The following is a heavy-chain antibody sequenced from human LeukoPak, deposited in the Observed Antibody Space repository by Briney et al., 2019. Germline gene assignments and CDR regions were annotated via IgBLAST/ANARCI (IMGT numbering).Heavy chain of an antibody. V-gene: IGHV3-9*01. CDR2: IRWNSVSI. CDR1: GFTFDDYA. CDR3: AKGPSANNIWYYFDS. Sequence: GGSLRLSCVASGFTFDDYAMHWVRQVPGKGLEWVSGIRWNSVSIGYADSVKGRFTIFRDNAKNSLYLQMNSLRPEDTALYYCAKGPSANNIWYYFDSWGQGTLVTVSS. J-gene: IGHJ4*02. D-gene: IGHD1/OR15-1a*01.